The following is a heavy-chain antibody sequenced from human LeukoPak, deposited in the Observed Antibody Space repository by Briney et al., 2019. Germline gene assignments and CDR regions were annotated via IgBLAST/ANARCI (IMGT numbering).Heavy chain of an antibody. D-gene: IGHD3-9*01. CDR3: ARIHVLRYFDWLDAFDI. CDR1: GGSISTYY. Sequence: SETLSLTCTVSGGSISTYYWNWIRQPPGKGLEWIGYIYYSGRTNYNPSLKSRVSISIDTSKNQFSLKLSSVTAADTAVYYCARIHVLRYFDWLDAFDIWGQGTMVTVSS. J-gene: IGHJ3*02. V-gene: IGHV4-59*08. CDR2: IYYSGRT.